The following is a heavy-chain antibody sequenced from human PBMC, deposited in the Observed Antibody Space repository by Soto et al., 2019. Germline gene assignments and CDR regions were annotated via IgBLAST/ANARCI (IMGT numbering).Heavy chain of an antibody. CDR3: ARGKLSDYVWGSYRYHFDY. Sequence: SETLSLTCAVYGGSFSGYYWSWIRQPPGKGLEWIGEINHSGSTNYNPSLKSRVTISVDTSKNQFSLKLSSVTAADKAVYYCARGKLSDYVWGSYRYHFDYWGQGTVV. J-gene: IGHJ4*02. D-gene: IGHD3-16*02. V-gene: IGHV4-34*01. CDR1: GGSFSGYY. CDR2: INHSGST.